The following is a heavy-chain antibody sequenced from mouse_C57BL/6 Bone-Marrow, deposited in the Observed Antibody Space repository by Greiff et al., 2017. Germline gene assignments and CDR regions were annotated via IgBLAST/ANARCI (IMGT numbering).Heavy chain of an antibody. V-gene: IGHV2-2*01. CDR3: ARKRGSGWYFDV. J-gene: IGHJ1*03. D-gene: IGHD1-3*01. Sequence: VQLQQSGPGLVQPSQSLSITCTVSGFSLTSYGVHWVRQSPGKGLEWLGVIWSGGSTDYNAAFISRLSISKDNSTSQVFFKMNSLQADDTAIYYCARKRGSGWYFDVWGTGTTVTGSS. CDR1: GFSLTSYG. CDR2: IWSGGST.